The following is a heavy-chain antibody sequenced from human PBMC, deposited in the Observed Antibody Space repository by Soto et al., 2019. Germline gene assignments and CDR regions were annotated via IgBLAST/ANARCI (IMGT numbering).Heavy chain of an antibody. CDR2: ISGSGGST. CDR3: AKVGSSSYYGSLKFDP. J-gene: IGHJ5*02. CDR1: GFTFSSYA. V-gene: IGHV3-23*01. D-gene: IGHD3-10*01. Sequence: PGGSLRLSCAASGFTFSSYAMSWVRQAPGKGLEWVSAISGSGGSTYYADSVKGRFTISRDNSKNTLYLQMNSLRAEDTAVYYCAKVGSSSYYGSLKFDPWGQGTLVTVSS.